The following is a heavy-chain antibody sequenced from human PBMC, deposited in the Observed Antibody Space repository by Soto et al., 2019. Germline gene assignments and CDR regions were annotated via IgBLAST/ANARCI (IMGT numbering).Heavy chain of an antibody. CDR1: GGTFSSYA. Sequence: SVKVSCKASGGTFSSYAISWVRQAPGQGLEWMGGIIPIFGTANYAQKFQGRVTITADESTSTAYMELSSLRSEDTAVYYCARGFSGTGDGYNDAFDIWGQGTMVTVSS. D-gene: IGHD5-12*01. V-gene: IGHV1-69*13. CDR3: ARGFSGTGDGYNDAFDI. CDR2: IIPIFGTA. J-gene: IGHJ3*02.